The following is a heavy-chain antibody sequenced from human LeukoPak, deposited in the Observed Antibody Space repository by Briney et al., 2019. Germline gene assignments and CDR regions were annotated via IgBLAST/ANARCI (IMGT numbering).Heavy chain of an antibody. CDR1: GYSFTSYW. J-gene: IGHJ6*03. V-gene: IGHV5-51*01. D-gene: IGHD5-18*01. Sequence: GESLKISCKGSGYSFTSYWIGWVRQMPGKGLEWMGIIYPGDSDTGYSPSFQGQVTISADKSISTAYLQWSSLKASDTAMYYCARRYSYGHYYYYMDVWGKGTTVTVSS. CDR2: IYPGDSDT. CDR3: ARRYSYGHYYYYMDV.